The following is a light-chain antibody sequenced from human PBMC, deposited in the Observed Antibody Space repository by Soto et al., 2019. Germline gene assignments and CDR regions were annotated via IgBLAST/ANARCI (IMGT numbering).Light chain of an antibody. CDR2: GAS. CDR3: QRYGTSPLT. Sequence: EIVLTQSPGTLSLSPGERATLSCRASQSVGSTYFGWYQQKPGQAPRLLIYGASSRATGIPDRFSGSGSGTDFSLVISRLEPEDFAVYYCQRYGTSPLTFGGGTRVEIK. J-gene: IGKJ4*01. V-gene: IGKV3-20*01. CDR1: QSVGSTY.